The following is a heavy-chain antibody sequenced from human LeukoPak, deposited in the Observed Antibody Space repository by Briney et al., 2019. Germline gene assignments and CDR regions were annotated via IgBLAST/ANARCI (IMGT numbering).Heavy chain of an antibody. Sequence: GGSLRLSCAASGFTFSSYWMHWVRQAPGKGLEWVAVTSFDGTTKYYADSVKGRFTVSRDNSKNTLILQMNSLRAEDTAVYYCARGSSTNCYGGNCFYYYMAVWGKGTTVTVSS. CDR2: TSFDGTTK. CDR1: GFTFSSYW. D-gene: IGHD2-2*01. J-gene: IGHJ6*03. CDR3: ARGSSTNCYGGNCFYYYMAV. V-gene: IGHV3-30*03.